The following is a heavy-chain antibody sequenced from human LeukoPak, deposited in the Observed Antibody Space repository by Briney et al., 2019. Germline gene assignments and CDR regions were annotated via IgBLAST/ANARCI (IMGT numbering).Heavy chain of an antibody. CDR2: IVSDGSGT. D-gene: IGHD3-10*01. Sequence: GGSLTLSCAPSGFTFSSCWLHWVGQAPGKGLVWVSRIVSDGSGTRYADSVRGRFTISRDNAKNTLYLQMNSLRAEDTAVYYCAKDHDYYASGPIWGQGTMVTVSS. J-gene: IGHJ3*02. CDR3: AKDHDYYASGPI. V-gene: IGHV3-74*01. CDR1: GFTFSSCW.